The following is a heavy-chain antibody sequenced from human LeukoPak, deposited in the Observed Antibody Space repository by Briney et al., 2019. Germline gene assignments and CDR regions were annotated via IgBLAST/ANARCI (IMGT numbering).Heavy chain of an antibody. CDR2: IIPIFGTA. CDR3: AGLRNYYDSSGYYLQYNWFDP. D-gene: IGHD3-22*01. V-gene: IGHV1-69*13. CDR1: GGTFSSYA. Sequence: APVKVSCKASGGTFSSYAISWVRQAPGQGLEWMGGIIPIFGTANYAQKLQGRVTITADESTSTAYMELSSLRSEDTAVYYCAGLRNYYDSSGYYLQYNWFDPWGQGTLVTVSS. J-gene: IGHJ5*02.